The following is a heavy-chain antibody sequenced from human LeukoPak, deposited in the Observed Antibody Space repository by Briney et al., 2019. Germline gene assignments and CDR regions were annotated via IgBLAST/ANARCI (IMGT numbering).Heavy chain of an antibody. D-gene: IGHD3-10*01. CDR3: GRDGGVGGISDGGLAFDI. CDR2: IYYSCIT. J-gene: IGHJ3*02. CDR1: GGSISSSSYY. V-gene: IGHV4-39*07. Sequence: SETLSLTCTVSGGSISSSSYYWGWIPQPPGKGLEWTGSIYYSCITYYNPSLKSLVTISVDTSKNQFSLQLRSVSAEDTGVYYCGRDGGVGGISDGGLAFDIWGQGTMVTVSS.